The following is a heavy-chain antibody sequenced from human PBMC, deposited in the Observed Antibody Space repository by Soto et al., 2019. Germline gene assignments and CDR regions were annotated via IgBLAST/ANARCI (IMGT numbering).Heavy chain of an antibody. CDR1: GFTFSSYA. CDR3: ASRSSGWYFDY. D-gene: IGHD6-19*01. CDR2: ISGSGGST. J-gene: IGHJ4*02. Sequence: TGGSLRLSWAASGFTFSSYAMNWVRQGPGKGLEWVSVISGSGGSTYYADSVKGRFTISRDNSKNTLYLQMNSLRAEDTAVYYCASRSSGWYFDYWGQGTLVTVSS. V-gene: IGHV3-23*01.